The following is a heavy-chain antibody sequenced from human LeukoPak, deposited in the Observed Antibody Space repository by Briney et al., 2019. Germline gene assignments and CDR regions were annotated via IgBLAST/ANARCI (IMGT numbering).Heavy chain of an antibody. Sequence: SQTLSLTCTVSGGSISSYYWSWIRQPPGKGLEWFGYFYYSGSTNYNPSLKSRVTISVDTSKNQFSLKLSSVTAADTAVYYCASYCSGGSCYRGAFDIWGQGTMVTVSS. J-gene: IGHJ3*02. CDR3: ASYCSGGSCYRGAFDI. D-gene: IGHD2-15*01. CDR2: FYYSGST. V-gene: IGHV4-59*08. CDR1: GGSISSYY.